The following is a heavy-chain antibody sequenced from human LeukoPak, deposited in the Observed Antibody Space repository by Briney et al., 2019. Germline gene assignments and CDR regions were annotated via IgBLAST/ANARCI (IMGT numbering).Heavy chain of an antibody. Sequence: KPSETLSLTCTVSGGSISSYYWSWIRQPPGKGLGWIGYIYYSGSTNYNPSLKSRVTISVDTSKNQFSLKLSSVTAADTAVYYCARDQGGRTGGLGYWGQGTLVTVSS. V-gene: IGHV4-59*01. D-gene: IGHD1/OR15-1a*01. J-gene: IGHJ4*02. CDR1: GGSISSYY. CDR3: ARDQGGRTGGLGY. CDR2: IYYSGST.